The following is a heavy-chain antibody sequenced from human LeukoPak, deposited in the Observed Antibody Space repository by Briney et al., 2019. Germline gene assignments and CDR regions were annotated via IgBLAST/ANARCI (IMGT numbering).Heavy chain of an antibody. D-gene: IGHD3-22*01. Sequence: PSETLPLTRTVSGGSISSYYWSWIRQPPGKGLEWIGYIYYSGSTNYNPSLKSRVTISVDTSKNQFSLKLSSVTAADTAVYYCARLYYYDSSGYYFHNDAFDIWGQGTMVTVSS. V-gene: IGHV4-59*01. J-gene: IGHJ3*02. CDR2: IYYSGST. CDR1: GGSISSYY. CDR3: ARLYYYDSSGYYFHNDAFDI.